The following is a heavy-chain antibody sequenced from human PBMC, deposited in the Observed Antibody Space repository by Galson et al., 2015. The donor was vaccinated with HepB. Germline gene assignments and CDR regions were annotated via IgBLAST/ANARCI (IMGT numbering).Heavy chain of an antibody. J-gene: IGHJ3*02. Sequence: SVKVSCKASGGTFSSYAISWVRQAPGQGLEWMGGIIPIFGTANYAQKFQVRVTITADESTSTAYMELSSLRSEDTAVYYCARAAAGDPLAFDIWGQGTMVTVSS. CDR1: GGTFSSYA. V-gene: IGHV1-69*13. CDR3: ARAAAGDPLAFDI. D-gene: IGHD2-21*02. CDR2: IIPIFGTA.